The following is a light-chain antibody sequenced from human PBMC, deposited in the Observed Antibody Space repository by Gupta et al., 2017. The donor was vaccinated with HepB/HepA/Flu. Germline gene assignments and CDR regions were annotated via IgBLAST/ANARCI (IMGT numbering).Light chain of an antibody. CDR1: SRDVGSYNL. Sequence: SALTQPASVSGSPGPSITISCTGTSRDVGSYNLVSLYQQHPGQAPMLMIYEGSRRTAAAASCFSASKAGNTASLTISVRQAEDDADYYCCSDAGSSTLVFGGGTKLTVL. CDR2: EGS. V-gene: IGLV2-23*01. CDR3: CSDAGSSTLV. J-gene: IGLJ2*01.